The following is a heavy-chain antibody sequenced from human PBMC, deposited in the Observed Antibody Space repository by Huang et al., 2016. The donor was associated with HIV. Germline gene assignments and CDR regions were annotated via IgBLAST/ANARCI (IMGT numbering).Heavy chain of an antibody. V-gene: IGHV1-69*13. J-gene: IGHJ4*02. D-gene: IGHD3-22*01. CDR3: ARDYFDDRLLGFDH. CDR2: IITRFGTA. CDR1: GGTLRSYA. Sequence: QVQLVQSGAEVKKPGSSVKVSCKASGGTLRSYAISWVRQAPGQGLEWMGGIITRFGTANYAQGFQGSCTLTADESTSTVYMELRSLRFEDTAVYYCARDYFDDRLLGFDHWGLGTLVTISS.